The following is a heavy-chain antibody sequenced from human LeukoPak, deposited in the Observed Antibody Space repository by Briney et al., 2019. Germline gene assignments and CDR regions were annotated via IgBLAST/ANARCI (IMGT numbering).Heavy chain of an antibody. J-gene: IGHJ3*02. CDR1: GGSISSSSYY. CDR2: IYYSGST. D-gene: IGHD3-22*01. Sequence: SETLSLTCTVSGGSISSSSYYWGWIRQPPGKGLEWIGSIYYSGSTYYNPSLKSRVTISVDTSKNQFSLKLSSVTAADTAVYYCARDVNNGSSGYAAFDIWGQGTMVTVSS. CDR3: ARDVNNGSSGYAAFDI. V-gene: IGHV4-39*07.